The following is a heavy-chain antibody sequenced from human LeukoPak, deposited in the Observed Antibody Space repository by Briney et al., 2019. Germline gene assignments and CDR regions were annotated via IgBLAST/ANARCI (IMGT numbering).Heavy chain of an antibody. CDR2: ISYDGSNK. Sequence: PGGSLRLSCAASGFTFSSYAMHWVRQDPGKGLEWVAVISYDGSNKYYADSVKGRFTISRDNSKNTLYLQMNSLRAEDTAVYYCASGPYSSGWLPLDYWGQGTLVTVSS. CDR3: ASGPYSSGWLPLDY. V-gene: IGHV3-30-3*01. CDR1: GFTFSSYA. J-gene: IGHJ4*02. D-gene: IGHD6-19*01.